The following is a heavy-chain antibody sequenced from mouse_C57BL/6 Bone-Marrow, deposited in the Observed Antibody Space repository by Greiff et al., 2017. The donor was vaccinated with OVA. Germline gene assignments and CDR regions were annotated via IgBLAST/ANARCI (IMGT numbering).Heavy chain of an antibody. CDR3: ARRITTVVATGGLPDY. Sequence: EVKLMESGPGLVKPSQSLSLTCSVTGYSITSGYYWNWIRQFPGNKLEWMGYISNDGSNNYNPSLKNRISITRDTSKNQFFLKLNSVTTEDTATYYCARRITTVVATGGLPDYWGQGTSVTVSS. V-gene: IGHV3-6*01. D-gene: IGHD1-1*01. J-gene: IGHJ4*01. CDR2: ISNDGSN. CDR1: GYSITSGYY.